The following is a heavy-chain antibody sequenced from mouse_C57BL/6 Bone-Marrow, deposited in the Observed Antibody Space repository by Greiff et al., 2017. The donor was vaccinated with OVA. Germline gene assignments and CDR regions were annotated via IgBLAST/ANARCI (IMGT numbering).Heavy chain of an antibody. CDR3: TTSNGNYVGAMDY. CDR2: IDPENGDT. Sequence: EVQLQQSGAELVRPGASVKLSCTASGFNIKDDYMHWVKQRPEQGLEWIGWIDPENGDTEYASKLQGKATITADTSSNTAYLQLSSLTSEDTAVYYCTTSNGNYVGAMDYWGQGTSVTVSS. D-gene: IGHD2-1*01. CDR1: GFNIKDDY. V-gene: IGHV14-4*01. J-gene: IGHJ4*01.